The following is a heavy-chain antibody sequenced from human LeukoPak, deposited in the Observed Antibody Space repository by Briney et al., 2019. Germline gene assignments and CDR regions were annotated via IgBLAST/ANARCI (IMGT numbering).Heavy chain of an antibody. D-gene: IGHD1-26*01. CDR2: ISSSSSTI. J-gene: IGHJ4*02. CDR1: GFTFSSYS. V-gene: IGHV3-48*02. Sequence: PGGSLRLSCAASGFTFSSYSMNCVRQAPGKGLEWVSYISSSSSTIYYADSVKGRFTISRDNAKNSLYLQMNSLRDEDTAVYYCARERRETVGATFYFDYWGQGTLVTVSS. CDR3: ARERRETVGATFYFDY.